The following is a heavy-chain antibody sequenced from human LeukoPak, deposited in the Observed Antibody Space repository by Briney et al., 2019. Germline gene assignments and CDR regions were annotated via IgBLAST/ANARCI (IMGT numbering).Heavy chain of an antibody. Sequence: GGSLRLSCAASGFTFSSYAMSWVRQAPGKGLEWVSSISSSSSYIYYADSVKGRFTISRDNAKNSLYLQMNSLRAEDTAVYYCARDLFGGELGAFDIWGQGTMVTVSS. CDR1: GFTFSSYA. CDR2: ISSSSSYI. V-gene: IGHV3-21*01. J-gene: IGHJ3*02. CDR3: ARDLFGGELGAFDI. D-gene: IGHD3-16*01.